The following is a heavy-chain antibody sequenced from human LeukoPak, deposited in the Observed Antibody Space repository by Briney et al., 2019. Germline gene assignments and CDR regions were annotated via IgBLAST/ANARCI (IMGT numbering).Heavy chain of an antibody. CDR3: ARRPYYGSGTYYYYMDV. CDR1: GYSISSGYY. J-gene: IGHJ6*03. V-gene: IGHV4-38-2*02. Sequence: SETLSLTCTVSGYSISSGYYWGWIRQPPGKGLEWIGSIYYSGSTYYNPSLKSRVTISVDTSKNQFSLKLSSVTAADTAVYYCARRPYYGSGTYYYYMDVWGKGTTVTISS. D-gene: IGHD3-10*01. CDR2: IYYSGST.